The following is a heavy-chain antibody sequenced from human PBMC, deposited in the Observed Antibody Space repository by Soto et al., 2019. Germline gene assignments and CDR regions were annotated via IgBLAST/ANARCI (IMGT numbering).Heavy chain of an antibody. J-gene: IGHJ4*02. CDR1: GFTFSSYA. V-gene: IGHV3-30*14. CDR3: ARLDHGEAVYFDY. Sequence: GGSLRLSCAASGFTFSSYAMHWVRQAPGKGLEWVAVISYDGSNKYYADSVKGRFTISRDNSKNTLFLQMNSLRAEDTAVYYCARLDHGEAVYFDYWGQGTLVTVSS. CDR2: ISYDGSNK. D-gene: IGHD6-19*01.